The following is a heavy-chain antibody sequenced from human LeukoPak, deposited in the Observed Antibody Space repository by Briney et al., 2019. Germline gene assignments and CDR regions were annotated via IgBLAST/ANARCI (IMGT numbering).Heavy chain of an antibody. V-gene: IGHV4-34*01. CDR3: ARGKVSSGWPGGGFDP. Sequence: PSETLSLTCAVYGGSFSGYYWRWIRQPPGKGLEWIGEINHSGSTNYNPSLKSRVTISVDTSKNQFSLKLSSVTAADTAVYYCARGKVSSGWPGGGFDPWGQGTLVTVSS. CDR1: GGSFSGYY. CDR2: INHSGST. J-gene: IGHJ5*02. D-gene: IGHD6-19*01.